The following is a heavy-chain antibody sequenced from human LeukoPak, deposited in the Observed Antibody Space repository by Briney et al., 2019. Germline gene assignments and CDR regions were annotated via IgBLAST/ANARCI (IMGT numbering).Heavy chain of an antibody. D-gene: IGHD3-22*01. CDR2: IYYSGST. CDR3: AREGYYDSSGYLDY. J-gene: IGHJ4*02. V-gene: IGHV4-31*03. CDR1: GGSISSGGYY. Sequence: SETLSLTCTVSGGSISSGGYYWSWIRQHPGKGLEWLGYIYYSGSTYYNPSLKSRVTISVDTSKNQFSLKLSSVTAADTAVYYCAREGYYDSSGYLDYWGQGTLVTVSS.